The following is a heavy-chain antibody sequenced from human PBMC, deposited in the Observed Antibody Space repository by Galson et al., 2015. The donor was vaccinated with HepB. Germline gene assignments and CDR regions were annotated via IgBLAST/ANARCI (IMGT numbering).Heavy chain of an antibody. V-gene: IGHV3-33*06. CDR2: IWYDGSNK. CDR3: AKHGGIAAAGGSDAFDI. CDR1: GFTFSSYG. Sequence: SLRLSCAASGFTFSSYGMHWVRQAPGKGLEWVAVIWYDGSNKYYADSVKGRFTISRDNSKNTLYLQMNSLRAEDTAVYYCAKHGGIAAAGGSDAFDIWGQGTMVTVSS. J-gene: IGHJ3*02. D-gene: IGHD6-13*01.